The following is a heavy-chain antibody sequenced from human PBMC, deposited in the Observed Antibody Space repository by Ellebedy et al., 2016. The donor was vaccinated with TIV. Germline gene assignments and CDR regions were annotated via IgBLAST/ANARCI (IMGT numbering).Heavy chain of an antibody. CDR1: GGTFSSYA. Sequence: ASVKVSCKASGGTFSSYAINWVRQAPGQGLEWMGRIIPILGIANYAQKFQDRVTIIADKSTSTAFMELSSLRSEDTALYFCARGIFGGYSYSPWGQGTLVVVSS. CDR2: IIPILGIA. CDR3: ARGIFGGYSYSP. D-gene: IGHD5-18*01. V-gene: IGHV1-69*04. J-gene: IGHJ5*02.